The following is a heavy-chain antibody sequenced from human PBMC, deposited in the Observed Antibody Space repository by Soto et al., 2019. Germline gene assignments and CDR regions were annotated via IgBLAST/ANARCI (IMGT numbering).Heavy chain of an antibody. J-gene: IGHJ4*02. Sequence: SETLSLTCTVSGGSISNYYWSWIRQPPGKGLEWIGYIYYSGSTNYNPSLKSRVTISVDTSKNQFSLKLSSVTAADTAVYYCARRWGTTFDYWGQGTLVTVSS. CDR2: IYYSGST. V-gene: IGHV4-59*08. D-gene: IGHD3-16*01. CDR3: ARRWGTTFDY. CDR1: GGSISNYY.